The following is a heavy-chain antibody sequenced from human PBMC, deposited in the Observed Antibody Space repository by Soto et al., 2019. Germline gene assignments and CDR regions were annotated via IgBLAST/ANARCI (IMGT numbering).Heavy chain of an antibody. Sequence: SETLSLTCTVSGGSISSYYWSWIRQPPGKGLEWIGITIYSGSTTYNPSLKSRVTISVDPSKNQFSLKLSSVTAADTAVYYCARESGDCSGGSCYYYGMDVWGQGTTVTVSS. V-gene: IGHV4-59*01. CDR1: GGSISSYY. J-gene: IGHJ6*02. CDR2: TIYSGST. D-gene: IGHD2-15*01. CDR3: ARESGDCSGGSCYYYGMDV.